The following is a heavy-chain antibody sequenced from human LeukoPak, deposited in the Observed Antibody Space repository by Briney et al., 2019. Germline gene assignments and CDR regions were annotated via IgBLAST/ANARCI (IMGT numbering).Heavy chain of an antibody. CDR3: ASNYGG. D-gene: IGHD4-11*01. CDR2: IKQDGSEK. CDR1: GFDFSNYW. Sequence: GGSLRLSCAASGFDFSNYWMYWVRQAPGKGLEWVANIKQDGSEKYYVDSVRGRFTISRDNAMNSLSLQMNSLRAEDTAVYYRASNYGGWGQGTLVTVSS. V-gene: IGHV3-7*03. J-gene: IGHJ4*02.